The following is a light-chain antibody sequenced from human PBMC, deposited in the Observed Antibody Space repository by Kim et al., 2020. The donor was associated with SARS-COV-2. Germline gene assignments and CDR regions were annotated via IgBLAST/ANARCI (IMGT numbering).Light chain of an antibody. J-gene: IGLJ1*01. V-gene: IGLV1-40*01. CDR3: QSYDSSLSGFYV. Sequence: VIISCPGGISNIGAGYKEHRYPDLPGTAPKLLIYDHSNRPAGVPDRFSGSKSGTSASLAITGLQADDEAYYYCQSYDSSLSGFYVFGTGTKVTV. CDR2: DHS. CDR1: ISNIGAGYK.